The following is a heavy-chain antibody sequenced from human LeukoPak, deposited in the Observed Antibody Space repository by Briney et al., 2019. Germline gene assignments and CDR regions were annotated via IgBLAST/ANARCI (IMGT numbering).Heavy chain of an antibody. CDR3: AADLCSSTSCPPFDP. V-gene: IGHV1-3*01. CDR1: GYTFTSYA. D-gene: IGHD2-2*01. CDR2: INAGNGNT. Sequence: ASVKVSCKASGYTFTSYAMHWVRQAPGQRLEWMGWINAGNGNTKYSQKFQGRVTITRDTSASTAYMELSSLRSEDTAVYYCAADLCSSTSCPPFDPWGQGTLVTVSS. J-gene: IGHJ5*02.